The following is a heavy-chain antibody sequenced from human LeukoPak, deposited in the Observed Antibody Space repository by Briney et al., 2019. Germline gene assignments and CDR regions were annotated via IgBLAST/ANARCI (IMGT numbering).Heavy chain of an antibody. CDR3: AFYSSSSGTFDY. V-gene: IGHV1-2*02. CDR1: GYTFTGYY. D-gene: IGHD6-13*01. Sequence: ASVKVSCKASGYTFTGYYMHWVRQAPGQGLEWMGWINPTSGGTNYAQKFQGRVTMTRDTSISTAYMELSRLRSDDTAVYYCAFYSSSSGTFDYWGQGTLVTVSS. J-gene: IGHJ4*02. CDR2: INPTSGGT.